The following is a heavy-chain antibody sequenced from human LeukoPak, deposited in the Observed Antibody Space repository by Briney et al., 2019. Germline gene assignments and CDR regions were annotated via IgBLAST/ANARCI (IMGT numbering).Heavy chain of an antibody. D-gene: IGHD4-11*01. CDR1: GYSFSNSW. CDR2: MSGTGFDA. CDR3: AKGNGYFQH. J-gene: IGHJ1*01. Sequence: GESLKISCKGSGYSFSNSWIGWVRQAPGQGLEWVSVMSGTGFDAYYADSAKGRFTISRDNSKSTVYLQMNSLRAEDTAIYYCAKGNGYFQHWGQGTLVTVSS. V-gene: IGHV3-23*01.